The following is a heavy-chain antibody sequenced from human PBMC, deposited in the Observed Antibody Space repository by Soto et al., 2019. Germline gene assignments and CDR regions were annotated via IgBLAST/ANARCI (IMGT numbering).Heavy chain of an antibody. CDR3: VRDRDLDTDMVHGNF. CDR1: GDSIGSYY. Sequence: PSETLSLTCTVSGDSIGSYYWSWIRQPPGKGLEWIGYVHSNGNTHHNPSLKSRFTISTDNAKNAVFLQMNSLRDEDMAVYHCVRDRDLDTDMVHGNFWGQGTLATVSS. D-gene: IGHD5-18*01. V-gene: IGHV4-4*08. J-gene: IGHJ4*02. CDR2: VHSNGNT.